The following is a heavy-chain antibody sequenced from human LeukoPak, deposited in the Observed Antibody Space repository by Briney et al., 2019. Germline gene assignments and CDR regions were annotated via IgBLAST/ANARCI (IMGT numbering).Heavy chain of an antibody. J-gene: IGHJ5*02. Sequence: GALVKVSCKASGYTFTSYYMHWVRQAPGQGLEWMGIISPSGGSTSYAQKFQGRVTMTRDTSTSTVYMELSSLRSEDTAVYYCARNSIPSLVWFDPWGQGTLVTVSS. CDR1: GYTFTSYY. CDR3: ARNSIPSLVWFDP. CDR2: ISPSGGST. D-gene: IGHD3-16*01. V-gene: IGHV1-46*03.